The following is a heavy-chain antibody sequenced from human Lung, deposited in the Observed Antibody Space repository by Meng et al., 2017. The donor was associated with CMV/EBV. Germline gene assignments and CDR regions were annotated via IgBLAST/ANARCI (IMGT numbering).Heavy chain of an antibody. CDR1: GFSLSNYW. J-gene: IGHJ4*01. V-gene: IGHV3-7*01. D-gene: IGHD5-24*01. Sequence: GGSLRLSCVASGFSLSNYWMTWVRQAPGKALEWVANINQDGGQSYYVDSVRGRFTITRDNGGNSLYLQMNSLGGDDTAVYYCARDPNEDGGVTLDNWGHGXLVTVSS. CDR3: ARDPNEDGGVTLDN. CDR2: INQDGGQS.